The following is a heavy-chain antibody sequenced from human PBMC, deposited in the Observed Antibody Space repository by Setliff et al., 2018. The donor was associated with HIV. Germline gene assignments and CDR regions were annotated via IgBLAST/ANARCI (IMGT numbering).Heavy chain of an antibody. J-gene: IGHJ3*02. CDR1: GGSIVRYY. CDR2: IYYSGST. V-gene: IGHV4-59*08. CDR3: ARSQETSVAATEI. Sequence: SETLSLTCTVSGGSIVRYYWTWIRQPPGKGLEWIGYIYYSGSTNYNPSLKSRVIISVDTSKMQFSLKLRSVTAADTAMYYCARSQETSVAATEIWGQGTMVTVSS.